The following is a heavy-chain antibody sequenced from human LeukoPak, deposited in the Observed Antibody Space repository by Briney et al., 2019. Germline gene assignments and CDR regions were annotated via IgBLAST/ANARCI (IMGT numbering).Heavy chain of an antibody. Sequence: PGGSLRLSCAASGFTFSSYAMSWVRQAPGKGLEWVSPISSSSSYIYYADSVKGRFTISRDNAKNSLYLQMNSLRAEDTAVYYCARGDPDIVVVTATHTFYYWGQGTLVTVSS. V-gene: IGHV3-21*01. D-gene: IGHD2-21*02. CDR2: ISSSSSYI. J-gene: IGHJ4*02. CDR3: ARGDPDIVVVTATHTFYY. CDR1: GFTFSSYA.